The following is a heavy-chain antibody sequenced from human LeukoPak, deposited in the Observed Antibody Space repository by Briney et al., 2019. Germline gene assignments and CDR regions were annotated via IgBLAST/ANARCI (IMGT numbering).Heavy chain of an antibody. D-gene: IGHD2-8*01. J-gene: IGHJ4*02. CDR3: ARVLHAPYLIDS. CDR1: DSSITSTYY. V-gene: IGHV4-38-2*02. CDR2: VFRLQTVRT. Sequence: KPSETLSLTCTVSDSSITSTYYWAWFRQPPGKGLEWIATVFRLQTVRTFNNPSLGSRVTMSLDPSHNQFSPNLTSVTAADTALYFCARVLHAPYLIDSWGQGTLVTVSS.